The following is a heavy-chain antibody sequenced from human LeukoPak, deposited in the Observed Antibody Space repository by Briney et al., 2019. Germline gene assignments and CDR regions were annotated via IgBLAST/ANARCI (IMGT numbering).Heavy chain of an antibody. CDR2: INPNSGGT. J-gene: IGHJ5*02. CDR3: AREYSGYDH. Sequence: GASVKVSCKASGYTFTSYGISWVRQAPGQGLEWMGWINPNSGGTNYAQKFQGRVTMTRDTSISTAYMELSRLRSDDTAVYYCAREYSGYDHWGQGTLVTVSS. D-gene: IGHD5-12*01. V-gene: IGHV1-2*02. CDR1: GYTFTSYG.